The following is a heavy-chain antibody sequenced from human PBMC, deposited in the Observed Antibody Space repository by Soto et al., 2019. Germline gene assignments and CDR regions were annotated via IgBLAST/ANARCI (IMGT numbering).Heavy chain of an antibody. CDR3: AEGRPKGYSSAWYYIDY. Sequence: GGSLRLSCAASGFTFSSYAMSWVRQAPGKGLEWVSTISGAGGSTYYADSVKGRFTISRDNSKNTLYLQMISLRAEDTAVYYCAEGRPKGYSSAWYYIDYRGQGTPVTVSS. CDR2: ISGAGGST. CDR1: GFTFSSYA. J-gene: IGHJ4*02. D-gene: IGHD6-19*01. V-gene: IGHV3-23*01.